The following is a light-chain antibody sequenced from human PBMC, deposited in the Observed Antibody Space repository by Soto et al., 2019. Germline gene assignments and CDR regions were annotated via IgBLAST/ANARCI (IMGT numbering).Light chain of an antibody. V-gene: IGKV1-9*01. CDR2: AAS. CDR3: QQLNSYLSIT. J-gene: IGKJ5*01. CDR1: PGISSY. Sequence: DIQLTQSPSLLSASVGDRVTITCRARPGISSYFAWYQQKPAKAPKLLIYAASTLQSGVPSRFSCSGSGRKLSLTTSSLQPEDFATYYYQQLNSYLSITFGQGTRLEIK.